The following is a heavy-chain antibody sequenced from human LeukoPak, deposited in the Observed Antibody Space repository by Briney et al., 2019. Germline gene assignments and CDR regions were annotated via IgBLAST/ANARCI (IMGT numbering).Heavy chain of an antibody. CDR1: CYSISSGYY. V-gene: IGHV4-38-2*01. D-gene: IGHD3-10*01. Sequence: SETLSLTCAVSCYSISSGYYWSWIRQPPGKGLEWVGSIYRSGSTSYNPSLKSRVSISVDTSKNQFSLKLSAVTAADTAGYYCARVAPAVIRGVMGPYNWFDPWGQGTLVTVSS. J-gene: IGHJ5*02. CDR2: IYRSGST. CDR3: ARVAPAVIRGVMGPYNWFDP.